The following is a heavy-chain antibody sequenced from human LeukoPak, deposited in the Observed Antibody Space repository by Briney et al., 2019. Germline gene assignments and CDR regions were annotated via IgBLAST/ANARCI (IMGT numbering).Heavy chain of an antibody. CDR2: IKEDGTEK. V-gene: IGHV3-7*01. D-gene: IGHD3-10*01. Sequence: GGSLRLSCAASGFTFSSYYMSWVRQAPGKGLEWVAHIKEDGTEKSYVDSVKGRFTISRDNAKNSLYLQMSSLRAEDSAVYFCASPRLWSYFDYWGQGSLVTVSS. CDR3: ASPRLWSYFDY. J-gene: IGHJ4*02. CDR1: GFTFSSYY.